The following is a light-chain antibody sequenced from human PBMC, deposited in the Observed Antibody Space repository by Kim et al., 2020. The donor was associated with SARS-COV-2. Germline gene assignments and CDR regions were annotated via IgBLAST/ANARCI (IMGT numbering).Light chain of an antibody. Sequence: SYELTQPPSVSVSPGQTASITCSGYKLGDKYVSCYPQKPGQSPVVGIYQDNQRPSGIPERFSGSNSGNTATLTISGTQAMDEADYCCQAWDSSTHNYVFGTGTKVTVL. CDR2: QDN. CDR3: QAWDSSTHNYV. CDR1: KLGDKY. J-gene: IGLJ1*01. V-gene: IGLV3-1*01.